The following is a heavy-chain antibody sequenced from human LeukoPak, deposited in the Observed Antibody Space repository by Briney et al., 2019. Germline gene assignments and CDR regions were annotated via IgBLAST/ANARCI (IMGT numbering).Heavy chain of an antibody. Sequence: GGSLRLSCAASGFTFSSYTMHWVRQAPGKGLEWVAVISYDGSNKYYADSVKGRFTISRDNSKNTLYLQMNSLRAEDTAVYYCARVPGYDSSGYFDYWGQGTLVTVSS. J-gene: IGHJ4*02. CDR2: ISYDGSNK. CDR1: GFTFSSYT. CDR3: ARVPGYDSSGYFDY. D-gene: IGHD3-22*01. V-gene: IGHV3-30-3*01.